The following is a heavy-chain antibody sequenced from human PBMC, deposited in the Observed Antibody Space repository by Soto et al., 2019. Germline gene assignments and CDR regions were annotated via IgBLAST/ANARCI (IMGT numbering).Heavy chain of an antibody. CDR3: AREGGYSSSWFN. Sequence: QVQLVESGGGLVKPGGSLRLSCAASGFTFRDYYMSWIRQAPGKGLEWVSYISSTSSDTNYADSVKGRFTISRDNAKNSLYLQMNSLRVEDTAVYYCAREGGYSSSWFNWGQGTLGSVSS. D-gene: IGHD6-13*01. CDR1: GFTFRDYY. V-gene: IGHV3-11*05. J-gene: IGHJ4*02. CDR2: ISSTSSDT.